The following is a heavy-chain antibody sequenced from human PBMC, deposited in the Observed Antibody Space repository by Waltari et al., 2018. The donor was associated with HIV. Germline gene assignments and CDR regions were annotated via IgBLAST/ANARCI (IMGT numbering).Heavy chain of an antibody. D-gene: IGHD3-16*01. V-gene: IGHV3-33*06. CDR3: VKERGPFNGFDI. CDR2: IWSDGYNK. Sequence: QVYLMESGGGVVQPGGSLKLSCAPSGFTFSSSGMHWVRQAPGKGLEWVAVIWSDGYNKFYADSVRGRFTFSRDNSKYTLSLQMNSLRAEDTALYYCVKERGPFNGFDIWGQGTMVTVSS. J-gene: IGHJ3*02. CDR1: GFTFSSSG.